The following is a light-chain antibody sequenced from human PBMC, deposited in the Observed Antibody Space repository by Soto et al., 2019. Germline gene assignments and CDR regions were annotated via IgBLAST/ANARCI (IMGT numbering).Light chain of an antibody. Sequence: QSVLTQPPSVSAAPGQKVTISCSGSSSKIGNNYVSWYQQLPGTAPKLLICENDKRPSGIPDRISGSKSGTSATLGITGLQTGDEADYYCGTWDSSLSAVVFGGGTKLTVL. J-gene: IGLJ2*01. V-gene: IGLV1-51*01. CDR2: END. CDR1: SSKIGNNY. CDR3: GTWDSSLSAVV.